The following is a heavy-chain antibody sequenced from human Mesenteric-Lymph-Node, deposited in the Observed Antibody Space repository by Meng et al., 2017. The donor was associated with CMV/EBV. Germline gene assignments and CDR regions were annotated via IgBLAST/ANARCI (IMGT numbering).Heavy chain of an antibody. V-gene: IGHV1-2*02. D-gene: IGHD3-3*01. CDR1: GYTFNAYY. CDR3: ARDVKDDTDYDFWSGRVD. Sequence: SVPVSCKASGYTFNAYYMHWVRQAPGQGLEWMGWINGNSGGTNYAQIFQGRVTMTRDTSMTTAYMELTRLRSDDTAVYYCARDVKDDTDYDFWSGRVDWGQGTLVTVSS. J-gene: IGHJ4*02. CDR2: INGNSGGT.